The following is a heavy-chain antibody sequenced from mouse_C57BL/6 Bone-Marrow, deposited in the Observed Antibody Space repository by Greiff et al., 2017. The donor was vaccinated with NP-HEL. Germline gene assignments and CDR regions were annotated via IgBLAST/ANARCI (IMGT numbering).Heavy chain of an antibody. CDR2: IRLKSDNYAT. J-gene: IGHJ3*01. V-gene: IGHV6-3*01. CDR3: TGDLLWLRRFAY. D-gene: IGHD2-2*01. CDR1: GFTFSNYW. Sequence: EVKVVESGGGLVQPGGSMKLSCVASGFTFSNYWMNWVRQSPEKGLEWVAQIRLKSDNYATHYAESVKGRFTISRDDSKSSVYLQMNNLRAEDTGIYYCTGDLLWLRRFAYWGQGTLVTVSA.